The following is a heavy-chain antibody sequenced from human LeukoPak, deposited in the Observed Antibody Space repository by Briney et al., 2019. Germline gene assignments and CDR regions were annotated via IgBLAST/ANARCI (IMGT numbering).Heavy chain of an antibody. D-gene: IGHD4-23*01. CDR2: IASDGSST. Sequence: GGSLRLSCAASGFTFSSYWMNWVRQAPGKGLVWVSRIASDGSSTTYADSVKGRFSISRDNAKNTLYLQMNSLRVEDTAVYYCARGRPHGNDYWGQRTLVTVSS. CDR3: ARGRPHGNDY. CDR1: GFTFSSYW. J-gene: IGHJ4*02. V-gene: IGHV3-74*01.